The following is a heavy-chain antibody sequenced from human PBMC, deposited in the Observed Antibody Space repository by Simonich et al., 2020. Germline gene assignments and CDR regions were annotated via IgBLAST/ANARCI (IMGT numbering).Heavy chain of an antibody. D-gene: IGHD3-22*01. V-gene: IGHV3-23*01. CDR2: ISGSGGST. J-gene: IGHJ3*02. Sequence: GGGLVQPGGSLRLSCAASGFTFSSYAISWVRQAPGKGLEGVSAISGSGGSTYYADSVKGRFTISRDNSKNTLDLQMNSLGAEDTAVYYCAKDLGERITMIVVVIDAFDIWGQGTMVTVSS. CDR3: AKDLGERITMIVVVIDAFDI. CDR1: GFTFSSYA.